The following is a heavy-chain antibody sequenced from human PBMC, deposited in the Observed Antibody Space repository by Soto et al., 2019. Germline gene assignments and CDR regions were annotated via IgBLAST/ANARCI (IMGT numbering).Heavy chain of an antibody. CDR3: AKVGRANNFWCYFDC. CDR1: GFLFSNYA. D-gene: IGHD1-20*01. V-gene: IGHV3-30*18. Sequence: GGSLRLSCAASGFLFSNYAMHWVRQAPGKGLEWVGVVSRDGTSKDYENSVKGRFTISRDNSQNTLYLQMNSLRDDDTAIYYCAKVGRANNFWCYFDCWGPGTVVTVSS. J-gene: IGHJ4*02. CDR2: VSRDGTSK.